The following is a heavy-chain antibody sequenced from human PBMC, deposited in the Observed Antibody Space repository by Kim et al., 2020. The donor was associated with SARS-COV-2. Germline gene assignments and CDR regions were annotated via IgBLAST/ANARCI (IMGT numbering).Heavy chain of an antibody. D-gene: IGHD6-19*01. CDR1: GFTFSSYS. CDR2: ISSSSSYI. Sequence: GGSLRLSCAASGFTFSSYSMNWVRQAPGKGLEWVSSISSSSSYIYYADSVKGRFTISRDNAKNSLYLQMNSLRAEDTAVYYCASYRYSSGWYPGVTYWYFDLWGRGTLVTVSS. CDR3: ASYRYSSGWYPGVTYWYFDL. V-gene: IGHV3-21*01. J-gene: IGHJ2*01.